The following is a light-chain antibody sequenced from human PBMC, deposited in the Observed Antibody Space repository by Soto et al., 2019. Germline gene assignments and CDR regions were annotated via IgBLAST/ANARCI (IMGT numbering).Light chain of an antibody. CDR3: QQSYSTPWT. Sequence: DIQMTQSPSSLCASVGDRVTITCRASQSIRSYLNWYQQKPGKAPKLLIYAASSLQSGVPSRFSGSGSVTDFTLTISSLQPEDFATYYCQQSYSTPWTFGQGTKVEIK. J-gene: IGKJ1*01. CDR2: AAS. CDR1: QSIRSY. V-gene: IGKV1-39*01.